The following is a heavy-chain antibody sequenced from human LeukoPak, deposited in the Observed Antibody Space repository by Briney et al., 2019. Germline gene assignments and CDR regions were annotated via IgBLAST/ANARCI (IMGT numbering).Heavy chain of an antibody. V-gene: IGHV3-74*01. CDR3: VRNMVRGVVYFDS. CDR2: ISYDGGGT. CDR1: GFTFSDYW. D-gene: IGHD3-10*01. Sequence: PGGSLRLSCAASGFTFSDYWMHWVRQTPGKGLVWVSRISYDGGGTNYAESVKGRFTISRDNAKNTLYLQMNSLRVEDTAVYYCVRNMVRGVVYFDSWGQGALVTVYS. J-gene: IGHJ4*02.